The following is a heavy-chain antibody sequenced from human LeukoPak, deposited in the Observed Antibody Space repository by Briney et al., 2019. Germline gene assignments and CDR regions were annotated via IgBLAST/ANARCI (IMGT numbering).Heavy chain of an antibody. Sequence: SETLSLTCAVYGGSFSGYYWSWIRQPPGKGLEWIGEINHSGSTNYNPSLKSRVTISVDTSKNQFSLKLSSVTAADTAVYYCARGPFRITMVRGAFDYWRQGTLVTVSS. CDR2: INHSGST. D-gene: IGHD3-10*01. J-gene: IGHJ4*02. V-gene: IGHV4-34*01. CDR1: GGSFSGYY. CDR3: ARGPFRITMVRGAFDY.